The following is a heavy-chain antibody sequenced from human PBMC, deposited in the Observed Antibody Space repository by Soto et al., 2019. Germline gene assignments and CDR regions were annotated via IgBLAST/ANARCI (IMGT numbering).Heavy chain of an antibody. CDR2: IYYSGST. Sequence: PSETLSLTCTVSGGSISRYYWSWIRQPPGKGLEWIGYIYYSGSTNYNPSLKSRVTISVDTSKNQFSLKLSSVTAADTAVYYCARHTPAISISDHWGQGTLVTVS. CDR1: GGSISRYY. V-gene: IGHV4-59*08. D-gene: IGHD2-15*01. J-gene: IGHJ4*02. CDR3: ARHTPAISISDH.